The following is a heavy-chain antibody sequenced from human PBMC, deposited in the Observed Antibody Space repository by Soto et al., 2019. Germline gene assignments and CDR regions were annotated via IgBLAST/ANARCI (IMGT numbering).Heavy chain of an antibody. CDR1: GGSFSGYY. D-gene: IGHD3-9*01. V-gene: IGHV4-34*01. J-gene: IGHJ4*02. Sequence: SETLSLTCAVYGGSFSGYYWSWIRQPPGEGVGWIGEINHSGSTNYNPSLKSRVTISVDTSKNQFSLKLSSVTAADTAVYYCARGPRRYDILTGYYIPPHFDYWGQGTLVTVSS. CDR3: ARGPRRYDILTGYYIPPHFDY. CDR2: INHSGST.